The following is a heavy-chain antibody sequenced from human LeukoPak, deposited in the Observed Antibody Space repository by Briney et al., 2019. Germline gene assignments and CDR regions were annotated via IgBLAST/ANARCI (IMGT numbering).Heavy chain of an antibody. CDR2: ISYNGGNE. CDR1: GFIFSSYA. Sequence: PGTSLRLSCAASGFIFSSYAMHWVRQAPGKGLQWVAVISYNGGNEDYADSVKGRFTISRDRSKNTLYLQMNSLRPEDTAVYYCARVKWLGGAPFDYWGQGTLVTVSS. D-gene: IGHD6-19*01. V-gene: IGHV3-30-3*01. CDR3: ARVKWLGGAPFDY. J-gene: IGHJ4*02.